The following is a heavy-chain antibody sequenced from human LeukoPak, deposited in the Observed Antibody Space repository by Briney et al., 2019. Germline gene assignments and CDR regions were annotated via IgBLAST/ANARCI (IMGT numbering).Heavy chain of an antibody. CDR3: ARDKTFEVVNFFDS. CDR1: GGSITSGSYY. Sequence: SETLSLTCTVSGGSITSGSYYWGWIRQPPGKGLEWIGSIYYSGSTYYNPSLKSRITVSLDTSKNQFSLKVSSVTAADTAVYYCARDKTFEVVNFFDSWGQGTLVTVSS. CDR2: IYYSGST. V-gene: IGHV4-39*07. D-gene: IGHD3-3*01. J-gene: IGHJ4*02.